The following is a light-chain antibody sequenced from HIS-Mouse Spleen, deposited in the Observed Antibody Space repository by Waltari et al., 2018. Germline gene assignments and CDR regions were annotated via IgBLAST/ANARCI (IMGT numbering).Light chain of an antibody. V-gene: IGLV3-10*01. CDR3: YSTDSSGNHRV. CDR1: ALPNKY. J-gene: IGLJ2*01. Sequence: SYALTQPPSVSVSPGQTARITCSGDALPNKYAYRYQQKSGQAPVLVIYEDSKRPSGIPERFSGSSSGTMATLTISGAQVEDEADYYCYSTDSSGNHRVFGGGTKLTVL. CDR2: EDS.